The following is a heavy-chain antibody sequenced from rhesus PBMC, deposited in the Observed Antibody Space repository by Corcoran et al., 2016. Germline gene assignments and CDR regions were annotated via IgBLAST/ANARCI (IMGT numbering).Heavy chain of an antibody. CDR1: GGSFSSYW. CDR2: INGNSGST. CDR3: ARVLYYNIWTGYYPKYFDY. D-gene: IGHD3-3*01. Sequence: QVQLQESGPGLVKPSETLSLTCAVSGGSFSSYWWSWIRQPPGKGLAWIGEINGNSGSTNYNPSLKSRVTISKDASKNQFSLKLSSVTAADTAVYYCARVLYYNIWTGYYPKYFDYWGQGVLVTVSS. J-gene: IGHJ4*01. V-gene: IGHV4-80*01.